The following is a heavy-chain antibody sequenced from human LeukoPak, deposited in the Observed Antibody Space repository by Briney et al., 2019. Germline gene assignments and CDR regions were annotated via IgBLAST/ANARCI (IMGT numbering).Heavy chain of an antibody. CDR3: ARDSFAGYDSSGYSSYDY. D-gene: IGHD3-22*01. J-gene: IGHJ4*02. Sequence: PGGSLRLSCAASGFSFSDYSMNWVRQAPGKELEWVSFISSYSTYIYYADSLKGRFTISRDNAKNSLYLQMNSLRAEDTAVYYCARDSFAGYDSSGYSSYDYWGQGTLVTVSS. V-gene: IGHV3-21*01. CDR2: ISSYSTYI. CDR1: GFSFSDYS.